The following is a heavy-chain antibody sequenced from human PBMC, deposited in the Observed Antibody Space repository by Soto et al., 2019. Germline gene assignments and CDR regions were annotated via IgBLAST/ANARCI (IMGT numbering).Heavy chain of an antibody. D-gene: IGHD3-22*01. J-gene: IGHJ4*02. CDR3: ARVAPRGYDSSGLDY. CDR1: GGSISSYD. CDR2: IYASGST. Sequence: SETLSLTCTVSGGSISSYDWSWIRQPPGKGLEWIGRIYASGSTTYNPSLKSRLTMSVDRSKNQFSLKLNSVTAADTAVYYCARVAPRGYDSSGLDYWGQGTLVTVSS. V-gene: IGHV4-4*07.